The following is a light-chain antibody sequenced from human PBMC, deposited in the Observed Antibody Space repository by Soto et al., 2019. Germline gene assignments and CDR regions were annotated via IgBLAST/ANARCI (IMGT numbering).Light chain of an antibody. CDR3: QQYNNWPLT. Sequence: DIVMTQSPATLSVSPGERATLSCRASQSISSNLAWYQQKPGQAPRLLIDGASTRATGISARFSGSGSGTEFTLNIRRLQSEDLEVYYCQQYNNWPLTFGQGPRLEIK. CDR1: QSISSN. J-gene: IGKJ5*01. V-gene: IGKV3-15*01. CDR2: GAS.